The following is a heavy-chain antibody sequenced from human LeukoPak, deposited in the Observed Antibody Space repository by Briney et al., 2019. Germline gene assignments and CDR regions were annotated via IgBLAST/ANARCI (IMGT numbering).Heavy chain of an antibody. J-gene: IGHJ4*02. CDR2: IDPSDSYT. V-gene: IGHV5-10-1*01. Sequence: GASLKISCKGSGYSFTSYWISWVRQLPGKSLERMGRIDPSDSYTNYSPSFQGHVTISADKSISTAYLQCSRLKASDTAMYYCAGHRDARIGQFDYWVQGSLVT. CDR3: AGHRDARIGQFDY. CDR1: GYSFTSYW. D-gene: IGHD5-24*01.